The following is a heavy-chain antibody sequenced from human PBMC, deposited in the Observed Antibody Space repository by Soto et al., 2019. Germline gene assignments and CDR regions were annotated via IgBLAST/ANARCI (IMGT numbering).Heavy chain of an antibody. Sequence: PSETLSLTCTVSGGSISSYYWSWIRQPPEKGLEWIGYIYYSGSTNYNPSLKSRVTISVDTSKNQFSLKLSSVTAADTAVYYCARLKRYYYGMDVWGQGTTVTVSS. CDR3: ARLKRYYYGMDV. CDR2: IYYSGST. CDR1: GGSISSYY. V-gene: IGHV4-59*08. J-gene: IGHJ6*02.